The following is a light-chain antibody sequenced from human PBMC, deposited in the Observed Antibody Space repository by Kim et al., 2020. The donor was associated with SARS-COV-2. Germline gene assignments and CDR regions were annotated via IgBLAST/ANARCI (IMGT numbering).Light chain of an antibody. J-gene: IGLJ3*02. CDR2: SNN. CDR3: AVWDDSLKKGV. V-gene: IGLV1-44*01. CDR1: SSNIGSNN. Sequence: QSVLTQPPSASGTPGQRVTISCSGSSSNIGSNNVVWYQQLPGAAPNLLIYSNNQRPSGIPDRFSGSRSGTSASLAISGLQSGDEADYYCAVWDDSLKKGVYDGETQLTVL.